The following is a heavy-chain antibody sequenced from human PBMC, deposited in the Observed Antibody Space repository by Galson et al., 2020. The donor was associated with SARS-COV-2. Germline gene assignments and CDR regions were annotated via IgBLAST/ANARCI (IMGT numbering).Heavy chain of an antibody. J-gene: IGHJ1*01. D-gene: IGHD3-10*02. V-gene: IGHV4-61*01. CDR3: AREVFGEEEYFQH. Sequence: SQTLSLTCTVSGGSVSSDSNYWRWVRQPPGKGLEWIGYIYYSGSTDYNPSLTGRVTISVDTSKNQFSLKLNSVTAADTAVYYCAREVFGEEEYFQHWGQGTLVTVSS. CDR1: GGSVSSDSNY. CDR2: IYYSGST.